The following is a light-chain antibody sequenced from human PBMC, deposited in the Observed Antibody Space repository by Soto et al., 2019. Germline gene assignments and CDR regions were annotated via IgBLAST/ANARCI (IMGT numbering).Light chain of an antibody. CDR1: QSIDTY. CDR3: QHNYSPPWT. Sequence: DIQMTQSPSSLSASAGDRVTITCRASQSIDTYLNWYQQKPGKAPKVLIYAASSLQSGVPTRFSGSGSGTDFTLTISSLQPEDFATYYCQHNYSPPWTFGQGTKVEIK. J-gene: IGKJ1*01. V-gene: IGKV1-39*01. CDR2: AAS.